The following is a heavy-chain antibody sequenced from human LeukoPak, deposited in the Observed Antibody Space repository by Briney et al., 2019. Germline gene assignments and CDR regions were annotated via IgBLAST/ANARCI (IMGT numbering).Heavy chain of an antibody. CDR3: ARGLRYCSGGSCSNCNFDY. V-gene: IGHV4-34*01. CDR1: GGSFSGYY. D-gene: IGHD2-15*01. Sequence: SETLSLTCAVSGGSFSGYYWSWIRQPPGKGLDWIGEINHSGSTNYHPSLKSPLTISVDTSTNQFSLKLSSVTAADTAVYYCARGLRYCSGGSCSNCNFDYWGQGTLVTVSS. CDR2: INHSGST. J-gene: IGHJ4*02.